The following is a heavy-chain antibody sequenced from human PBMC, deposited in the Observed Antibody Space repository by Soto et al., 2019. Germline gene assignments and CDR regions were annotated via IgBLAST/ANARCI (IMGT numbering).Heavy chain of an antibody. CDR3: ARRSGGNFDY. D-gene: IGHD2-15*01. V-gene: IGHV4-31*03. Sequence: QVQLQESGPGLVKPSQTLSLTCTVSGGSISSGGYYWSWIRQHPGKGLEWIGYIYYSGSTYYNPSPKGRLPISVATPTNPFSLKLSSVTAADTAVYYCARRSGGNFDYWGQGTLVTVSS. CDR2: IYYSGST. J-gene: IGHJ4*02. CDR1: GGSISSGGYY.